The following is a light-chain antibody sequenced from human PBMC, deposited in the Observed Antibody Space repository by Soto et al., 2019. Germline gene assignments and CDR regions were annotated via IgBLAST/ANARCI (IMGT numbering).Light chain of an antibody. Sequence: DIQITQSPSSVSASVGYRFTINCRASQGISNWLAWYQQKPGKAPRLLIYGASILQSGVPSRFSGSGSGTDFTLTISSLQPDDFATYYCQHYHSYSEAFGQGTKGDI. CDR3: QHYHSYSEA. V-gene: IGKV1D-16*01. J-gene: IGKJ1*01. CDR2: GAS. CDR1: QGISNW.